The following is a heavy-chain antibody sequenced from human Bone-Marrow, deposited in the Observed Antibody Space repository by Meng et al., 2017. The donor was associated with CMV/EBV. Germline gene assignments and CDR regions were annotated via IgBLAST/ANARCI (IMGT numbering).Heavy chain of an antibody. CDR1: GGSFSGYY. V-gene: IGHV4-34*01. J-gene: IGHJ1*01. CDR2: INHSGST. Sequence: QVQLQQSGARLLKPSETLSLTAAVDGGSFSGYYWSWIRQPPGKGLEWIREINHSGSTNYNPSLKSRVTISVDTSKNQFSLKLRSVTAADTAVYYCARAEYFQHWGQGTLVTVSS. CDR3: ARAEYFQH.